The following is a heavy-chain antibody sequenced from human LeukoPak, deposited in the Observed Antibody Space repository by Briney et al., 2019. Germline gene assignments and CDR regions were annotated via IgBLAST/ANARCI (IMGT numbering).Heavy chain of an antibody. CDR2: IYSGGST. V-gene: IGHV3-66*01. Sequence: GGSLRLSCAASGFTVSSNYMSWVRQAPGKGLEWVSVIYSGGSTYYADSVKGRFTISRDNSKNTLYLQMNSLRAEDTAVYYCARDPPAYDYVWGCYRSTWGQGTLVTVSS. CDR3: ARDPPAYDYVWGCYRST. J-gene: IGHJ5*02. CDR1: GFTVSSNY. D-gene: IGHD3-16*02.